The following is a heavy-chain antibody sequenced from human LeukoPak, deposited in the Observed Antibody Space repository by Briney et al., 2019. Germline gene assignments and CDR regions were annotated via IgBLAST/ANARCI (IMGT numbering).Heavy chain of an antibody. V-gene: IGHV3-9*01. CDR2: ISWNSGSI. J-gene: IGHJ4*02. Sequence: GRSLRLSCTASGFTFNDNFLNWVRQAPGKGLEWVSGISWNSGSIGYADSVKGRFTISRDNAKNSLYLQMNSLRAEDTALYYGAKDIWRVAVAGRFDYWGQGTLVTVSS. CDR1: GFTFNDNF. D-gene: IGHD6-19*01. CDR3: AKDIWRVAVAGRFDY.